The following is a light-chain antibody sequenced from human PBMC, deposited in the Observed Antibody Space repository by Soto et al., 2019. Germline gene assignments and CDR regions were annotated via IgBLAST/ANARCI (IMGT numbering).Light chain of an antibody. CDR3: QKYKNAPFT. CDR2: GAT. J-gene: IGKJ3*01. CDR1: QGISNF. Sequence: DIQMTQSPSSLSASVGDRVTITCRASQGISNFLAWYQQKPGKVPKLLIYGATTLQSGVPSRFSGSGSGTDFTLTITSLQSEDFSTYYCQKYKNAPFTFGPGTKVDV. V-gene: IGKV1-27*01.